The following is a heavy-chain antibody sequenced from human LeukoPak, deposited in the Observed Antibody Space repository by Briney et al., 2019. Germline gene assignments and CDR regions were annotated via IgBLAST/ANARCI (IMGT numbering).Heavy chain of an antibody. CDR1: GYTFTGYY. V-gene: IGHV1-2*02. D-gene: IGHD6-19*01. Sequence: ASVKVSCKASGYTFTGYYMHWVRQAPGQGLEWMGWINPNSGGTNYAQKLQGRVTMTTDTSTSTAYMDLRSLRSDDTAVYYCARDRAGSAWYTTFDYWGQGTLVTVSS. CDR2: INPNSGGT. J-gene: IGHJ4*02. CDR3: ARDRAGSAWYTTFDY.